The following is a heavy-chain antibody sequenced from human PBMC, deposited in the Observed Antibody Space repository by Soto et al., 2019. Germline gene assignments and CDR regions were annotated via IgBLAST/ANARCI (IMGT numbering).Heavy chain of an antibody. J-gene: IGHJ4*02. CDR3: ARVVGGRGVRGVHNRYYFDY. Sequence: SETLSLTCTVSGGSISSSSYYWGWIRQPPGKGLEWIGSIYYSGSTYYNPSLKSRVTISVDTSKNQFSLKLSSVTAADTAVYYCARVVGGRGVRGVHNRYYFDYWGQGTLVTVSS. CDR2: IYYSGST. V-gene: IGHV4-39*01. CDR1: GGSISSSSYY. D-gene: IGHD3-10*01.